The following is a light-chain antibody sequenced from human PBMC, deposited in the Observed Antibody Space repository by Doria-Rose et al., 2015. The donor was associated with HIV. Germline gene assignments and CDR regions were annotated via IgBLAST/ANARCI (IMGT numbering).Light chain of an antibody. CDR2: ENN. CDR3: GTWDSSLSAVV. J-gene: IGLJ2*01. Sequence: AAPGQKVTISCSGSSSNIGNNYISWYQNLPATAPKLLIYENNKRPSGIPDRFSGSKSGTSATLGIAGLQTGDEADYYCGTWDSSLSAVVFGGGTSLTVL. CDR1: SSNIGNNY. V-gene: IGLV1-51*02.